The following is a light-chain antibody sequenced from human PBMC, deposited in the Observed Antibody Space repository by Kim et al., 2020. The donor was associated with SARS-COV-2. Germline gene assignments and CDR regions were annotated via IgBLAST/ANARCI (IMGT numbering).Light chain of an antibody. CDR2: LGS. J-gene: IGKJ4*01. CDR1: QSLLHNNGYNS. Sequence: DIVMTQSPLSLPVTPGEPASISCRSSQSLLHNNGYNSLDWYLQKPGQSPQLLIYLGSHRASGVPDRFSGSASGTDFTLKISRVEAEDVGVYYCMQALQTRAFGGGTKVDIK. V-gene: IGKV2-28*01. CDR3: MQALQTRA.